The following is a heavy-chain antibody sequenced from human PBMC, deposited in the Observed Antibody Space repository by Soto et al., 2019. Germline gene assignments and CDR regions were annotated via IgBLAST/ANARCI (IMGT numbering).Heavy chain of an antibody. D-gene: IGHD6-13*01. Sequence: GASVKVSCKASGGTFSSYAISWVRQAPGQGLEWMGGIIPIFGTANYAQNFQGRVTITADKSTSTAYMELSSLRSEDTAVYYCARDGAAAGTYYGMDVWGQGTTVTVSS. V-gene: IGHV1-69*06. CDR3: ARDGAAAGTYYGMDV. CDR2: IIPIFGTA. J-gene: IGHJ6*02. CDR1: GGTFSSYA.